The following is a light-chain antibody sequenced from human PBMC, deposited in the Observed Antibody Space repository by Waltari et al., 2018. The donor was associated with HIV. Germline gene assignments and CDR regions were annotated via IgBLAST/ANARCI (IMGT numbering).Light chain of an antibody. CDR1: SSNIGSNY. V-gene: IGLV1-47*01. CDR2: RNK. Sequence: QSVLTQPPSASGTPGQRVTISCSGSSSNIGSNYVYWYQQLPGTAPNLLIYRNKLLTSGVPDRCSGSKSGTSASLAISGLRSEDEADYYCATWDDSLSVVVFGGGTKLTVL. J-gene: IGLJ2*01. CDR3: ATWDDSLSVVV.